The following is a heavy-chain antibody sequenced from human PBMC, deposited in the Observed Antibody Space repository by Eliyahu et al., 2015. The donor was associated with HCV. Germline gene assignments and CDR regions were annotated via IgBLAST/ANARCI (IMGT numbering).Heavy chain of an antibody. J-gene: IGHJ4*02. D-gene: IGHD2-2*01. CDR1: SSYG. CDR3: ARDPSVVPXTLDY. Sequence: SSYGMHWVRQAPGKGLEWVAVIWYDGSNKYYADSVKGRFTISRDNSKNTLYLQMNSLRAEDTAVYYCARDPSVVPXTLDYWGQGTLVTVSS. CDR2: IWYDGSNK. V-gene: IGHV3-33*01.